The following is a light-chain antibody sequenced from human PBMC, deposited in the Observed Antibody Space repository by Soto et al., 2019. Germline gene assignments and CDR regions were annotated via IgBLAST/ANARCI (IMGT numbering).Light chain of an antibody. CDR3: QQRSSWPPFT. J-gene: IGKJ3*01. CDR2: DAS. Sequence: EIVLTQSPAILSLSPGEGATLSCRASQSVSTYLAWYQQKPGQPPRLLIYDASTRAPGIPARFSGSGSGTDFTLTISSLEPEDVAIYYCQQRSSWPPFTFGPGTTVDIK. CDR1: QSVSTY. V-gene: IGKV3-11*01.